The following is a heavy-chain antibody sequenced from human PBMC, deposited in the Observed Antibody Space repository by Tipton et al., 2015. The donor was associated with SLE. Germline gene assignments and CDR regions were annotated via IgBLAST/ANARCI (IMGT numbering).Heavy chain of an antibody. V-gene: IGHV4-61*02. Sequence: TLSLTCTVSGGSISSGSSYWSWIRQPAGEGLEWIGRIYKGGATNFNPSLKSRVSMSLGTSKNQFSLRLNSVTAADTAVYYCARGLFLDDFWSGSGRPYYMDVWGKGTTVTVSS. CDR2: IYKGGAT. CDR3: ARGLFLDDFWSGSGRPYYMDV. J-gene: IGHJ6*03. CDR1: GGSISSGSSY. D-gene: IGHD3-3*01.